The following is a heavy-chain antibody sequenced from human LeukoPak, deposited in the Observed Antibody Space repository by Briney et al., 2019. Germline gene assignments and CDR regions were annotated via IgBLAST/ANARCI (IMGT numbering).Heavy chain of an antibody. CDR2: ISYDGSNK. V-gene: IGHV3-30*19. CDR3: AREPTAATEVLYYYYGMDV. CDR1: GFTFSSYG. Sequence: GGSLRLSCAASGFTFSSYGMHWVRQAPGKGLEWVAVISYDGSNKYYADSVKGRFTISRDNSKNTLYLQMNSLRAEDTAVYYCAREPTAATEVLYYYYGMDVWGQGTTVTVSS. J-gene: IGHJ6*02. D-gene: IGHD2-15*01.